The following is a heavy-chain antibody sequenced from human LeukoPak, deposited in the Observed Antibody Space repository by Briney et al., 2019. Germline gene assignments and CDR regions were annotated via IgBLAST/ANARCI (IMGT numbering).Heavy chain of an antibody. CDR1: GLTFDDRG. CDR3: AREYAALGFDI. V-gene: IGHV3-20*04. Sequence: GGSLRLSCAASGLTFDDRGMSWVRRAPGKGLEWVSGINWNGGSTAYADSVKGRFTISRDNAKKSLYLQMNSLRGEDTALYYCAREYAALGFDIWGQGTMVTVSS. CDR2: INWNGGST. D-gene: IGHD7-27*01. J-gene: IGHJ3*02.